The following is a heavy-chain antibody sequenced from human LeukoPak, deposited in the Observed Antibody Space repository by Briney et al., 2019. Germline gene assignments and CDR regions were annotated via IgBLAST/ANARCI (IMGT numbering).Heavy chain of an antibody. D-gene: IGHD6-13*01. J-gene: IGHJ4*02. CDR1: GFTFSSYA. Sequence: GGTPSLSCAASGFTFSSYAMHGVRQAPGKGLEWVAVISFNGSDKYYADSVKGRFTISRDNSKNTLYLQMNSLRAEDTAVYYCARVSKLGVSWQQLVQPPYFDYWGQGTLVTVSS. CDR3: ARVSKLGVSWQQLVQPPYFDY. CDR2: ISFNGSDK. V-gene: IGHV3-30-3*01.